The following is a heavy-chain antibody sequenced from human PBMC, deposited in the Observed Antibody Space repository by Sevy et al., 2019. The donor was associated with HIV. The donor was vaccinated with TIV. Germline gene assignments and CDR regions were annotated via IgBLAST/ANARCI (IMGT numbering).Heavy chain of an antibody. V-gene: IGHV3-21*01. CDR3: ARPYGSGSWEAFDI. Sequence: GGSLRLSCAASGFTFSTYTMNWVRQAPGKGLEWVASISSSSNYIYYADSVKGRFTISRDNAKNSLYLQMNSLRAVDTAVYYCARPYGSGSWEAFDIWGQGTMVTVSS. CDR1: GFTFSTYT. D-gene: IGHD3-10*01. CDR2: ISSSSNYI. J-gene: IGHJ3*02.